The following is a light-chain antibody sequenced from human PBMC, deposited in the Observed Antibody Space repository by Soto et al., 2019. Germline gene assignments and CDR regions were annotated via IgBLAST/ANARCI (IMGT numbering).Light chain of an antibody. CDR2: DAS. Sequence: PGERATLSCRASQSVSSYLAWYQQKPGQAPRLLIYDASNRATGIPARFSGSGSGTDFTLTINTLEPEDFAIYYCQQRSNWPITFGQETRLDIK. V-gene: IGKV3-11*01. CDR1: QSVSSY. J-gene: IGKJ5*01. CDR3: QQRSNWPIT.